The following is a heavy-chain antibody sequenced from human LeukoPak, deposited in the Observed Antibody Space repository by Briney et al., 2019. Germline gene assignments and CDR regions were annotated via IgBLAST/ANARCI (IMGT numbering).Heavy chain of an antibody. J-gene: IGHJ4*02. CDR2: ISYDGSNK. Sequence: GGSLRLSCAASGFTFSSYAMSWVRQAPGKGLEWVAVISYDGSNKYYADSVKGRFTISRDNSKNTLYLQMNSLRAEDTAVYYCAKEMGDCSGGSCYSYDYWGQGTLVTVSS. D-gene: IGHD2-15*01. CDR1: GFTFSSYA. CDR3: AKEMGDCSGGSCYSYDY. V-gene: IGHV3-30*18.